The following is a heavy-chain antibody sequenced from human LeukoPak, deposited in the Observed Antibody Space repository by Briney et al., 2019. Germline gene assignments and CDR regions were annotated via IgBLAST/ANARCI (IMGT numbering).Heavy chain of an antibody. D-gene: IGHD3-22*01. CDR1: GGAISSSDDY. V-gene: IGHV4-39*07. J-gene: IGHJ6*03. Sequence: SETLSLTCSVSGGAISSSDDYWGFVRQTPGKGLEWMGSIYYTGSSHYNPSLRSRATISVDTSKNQFSLKLSSVTAADTAVYYCTRAASSGPLFTYHMDVWGKGTTVTVSS. CDR2: IYYTGSS. CDR3: TRAASSGPLFTYHMDV.